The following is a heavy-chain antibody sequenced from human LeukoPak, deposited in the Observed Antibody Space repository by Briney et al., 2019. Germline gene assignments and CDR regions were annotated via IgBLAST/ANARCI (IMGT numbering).Heavy chain of an antibody. CDR2: TYYSGST. D-gene: IGHD3-22*01. Sequence: SETLSLTCTVSGGSISSSSYYWGWIRQPPGKGLEWIGSTYYSGSTYYNPSLKSRVTISVDTSKNQFSLKLSSVTAADTAVYYCAKIYQDSCAYHCAPDYWGQGTLVTVSS. CDR3: AKIYQDSCAYHCAPDY. CDR1: GGSISSSSYY. J-gene: IGHJ4*02. V-gene: IGHV4-39*07.